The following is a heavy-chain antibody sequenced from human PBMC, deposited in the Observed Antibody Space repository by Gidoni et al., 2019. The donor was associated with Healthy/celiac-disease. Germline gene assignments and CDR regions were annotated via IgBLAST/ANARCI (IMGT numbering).Heavy chain of an antibody. CDR2: ISYDGSNK. J-gene: IGHJ4*02. CDR3: ARALYDFPEGYFDY. Sequence: HWVRQAPGKGLEWVAVISYDGSNKYYADSVKGRFTISRDNSKNTLYLQMNSLRAEDTAVYYCARALYDFPEGYFDYWGQGTLVTVSS. V-gene: IGHV3-30-3*01. D-gene: IGHD3-3*01.